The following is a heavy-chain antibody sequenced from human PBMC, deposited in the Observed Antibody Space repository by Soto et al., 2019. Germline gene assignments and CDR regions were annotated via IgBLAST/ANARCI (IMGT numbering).Heavy chain of an antibody. V-gene: IGHV3-30*09. J-gene: IGHJ4*02. Sequence: QVQLVESGGGVVQPGRSLRLSCAASGFSVSAYTVHWVRQAPGKGLEWVAVISSDGNHKYYTDSVKGRFAISRDTSTNTVFLQMSSLGPEDTAVYYCARWEQPLFDYWCQGTLVIVSS. CDR2: ISSDGNHK. CDR1: GFSVSAYT. D-gene: IGHD1-1*01. CDR3: ARWEQPLFDY.